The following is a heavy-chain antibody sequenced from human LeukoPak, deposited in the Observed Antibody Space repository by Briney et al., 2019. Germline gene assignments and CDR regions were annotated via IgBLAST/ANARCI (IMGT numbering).Heavy chain of an antibody. V-gene: IGHV5-51*01. Sequence: GESLKISCKGSGYSFTSYWIGWVRQMPGKGLEWKGIIYAGDSDTRYSPSFQGQVTISVDKSISTAYLQWSSLKASDTAIYYCARHHDYGDYGCFDYWGQGTLVTVSS. J-gene: IGHJ4*02. CDR1: GYSFTSYW. D-gene: IGHD4-17*01. CDR3: ARHHDYGDYGCFDY. CDR2: IYAGDSDT.